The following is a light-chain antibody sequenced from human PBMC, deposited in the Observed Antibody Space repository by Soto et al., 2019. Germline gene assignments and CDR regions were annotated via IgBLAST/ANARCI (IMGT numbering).Light chain of an antibody. Sequence: DIVLTQSPATLSLSPGERATLSCRASQSVNTYLAWYQQKPGQAPRLLMYDASNRVAGVPARFSGSGSGTAFTLTISSLEPEDLAVYYCQQRSDWPLTFGGGTKVEIK. CDR2: DAS. CDR1: QSVNTY. J-gene: IGKJ4*01. V-gene: IGKV3-11*01. CDR3: QQRSDWPLT.